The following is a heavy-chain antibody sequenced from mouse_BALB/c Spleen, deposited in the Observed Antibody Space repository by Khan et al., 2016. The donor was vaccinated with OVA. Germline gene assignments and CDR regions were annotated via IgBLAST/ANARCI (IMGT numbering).Heavy chain of an antibody. CDR1: DYMFTTYW. D-gene: IGHD1-1*01. V-gene: IGHV1-7*01. CDR2: INPSTGYT. Sequence: QVQLKESGAELAKPGASVKMSCKASDYMFTTYWMHWVKQRPGQGLEWIGYINPSTGYTEYNQKFKDKATLTADKSSSTAYMQLSSLTSEDTAVYYCANHGSSSAWFAYWGQGTLVTVSA. CDR3: ANHGSSSAWFAY. J-gene: IGHJ3*01.